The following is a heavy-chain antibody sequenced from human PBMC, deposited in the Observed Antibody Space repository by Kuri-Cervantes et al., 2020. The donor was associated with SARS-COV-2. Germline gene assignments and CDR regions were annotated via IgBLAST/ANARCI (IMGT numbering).Heavy chain of an antibody. CDR3: TALIAY. V-gene: IGHV3-73*01. J-gene: IGHJ4*02. CDR1: GVRFSASA. CDR2: VRGKANNYST. Sequence: GGSLRLSCEVSGVRFSASAIHWVRQASGKGLEWVVRVRGKANNYSTAYAASVKGRFTISRDDSKHMAYLQMNSLKTEDTPVYYCTALIAYWGQGALVTVSS.